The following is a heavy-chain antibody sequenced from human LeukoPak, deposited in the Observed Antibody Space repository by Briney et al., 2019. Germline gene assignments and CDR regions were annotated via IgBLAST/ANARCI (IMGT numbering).Heavy chain of an antibody. CDR3: ATAPRSSGWYGLVFDY. D-gene: IGHD6-19*01. V-gene: IGHV1-24*01. J-gene: IGHJ4*02. CDR1: GYTLTELP. CDR2: FDPEDGET. Sequence: ASVKVSCKVSGYTLTELPMHWVRQAPGKGLEWMGGFDPEDGETIYAQKFQGRVTMTEDTSTDTAYMELSSLRSEDTAVYYCATAPRSSGWYGLVFDYWGQGTLVTVSS.